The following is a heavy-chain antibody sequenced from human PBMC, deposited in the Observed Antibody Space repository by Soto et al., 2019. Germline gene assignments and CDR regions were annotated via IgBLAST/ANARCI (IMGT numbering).Heavy chain of an antibody. CDR2: ISFNGTNE. CDR3: ARDRGRGYCTGGLCYLGLDH. Sequence: QAGGSLRLSCAASGFTFSHYAMHWVRQAPDKGLEWVSVISFNGTNEFFADSVKGRFSISRDNSANTLYLQMTNLRPEDTAIYYCARDRGRGYCTGGLCYLGLDHWGQENPVTVSS. D-gene: IGHD2-8*02. CDR1: GFTFSHYA. J-gene: IGHJ4*02. V-gene: IGHV3-30-3*01.